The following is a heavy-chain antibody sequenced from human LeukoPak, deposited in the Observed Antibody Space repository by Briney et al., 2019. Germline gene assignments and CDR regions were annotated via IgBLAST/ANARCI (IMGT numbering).Heavy chain of an antibody. CDR2: IKQDGSEK. CDR3: ARDGPYYDFWSGYYSYYFDY. D-gene: IGHD3-3*01. J-gene: IGHJ4*02. CDR1: GLTFSSYW. V-gene: IGHV3-7*01. Sequence: GGSPRLSCAASGLTFSSYWMSWVRQAPGKGLEWVANIKQDGSEKYYVDSVKGRFTISRDNAKNSLYLQMNSLRAEDTAVYYCARDGPYYDFWSGYYSYYFDYWGQGTLVTVSS.